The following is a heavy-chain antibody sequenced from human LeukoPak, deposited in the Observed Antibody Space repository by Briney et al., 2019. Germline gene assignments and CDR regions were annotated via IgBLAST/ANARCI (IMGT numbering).Heavy chain of an antibody. V-gene: IGHV4-59*01. D-gene: IGHD5-24*01. CDR2: IYYSGNT. Sequence: SETLSLTCTVSGGSITSYYWSWIRQPPGKGLEWIGYIYYSGNTNYNPSLKSRATISVDTSKNQFSLKLSSVTAADTAVYYCAREDGSTSSFDYWGQGTLVTVSS. J-gene: IGHJ4*02. CDR3: AREDGSTSSFDY. CDR1: GGSITSYY.